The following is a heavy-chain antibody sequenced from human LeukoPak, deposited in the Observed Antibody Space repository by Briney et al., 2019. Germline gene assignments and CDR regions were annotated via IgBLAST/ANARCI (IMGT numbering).Heavy chain of an antibody. J-gene: IGHJ4*02. V-gene: IGHV4-39*01. D-gene: IGHD5-18*01. CDR2: IYYSGST. CDR3: DSRPLYSYGSVTSDY. Sequence: SETLSLTSTVSGGSISSSSYYWGWIRQPPGRGLGWNVSIYYSGSTYYNPSRKSRVTISVDTSKNQCSLKLSSVTAADTAVYYCDSRPLYSYGSVTSDYWGQGTLVTVSS. CDR1: GGSISSSSYY.